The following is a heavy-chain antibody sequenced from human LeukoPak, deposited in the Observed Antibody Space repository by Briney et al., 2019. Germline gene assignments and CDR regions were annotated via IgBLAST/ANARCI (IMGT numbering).Heavy chain of an antibody. V-gene: IGHV1-46*01. D-gene: IGHD3-9*01. J-gene: IGHJ3*02. CDR2: INPSGGST. CDR3: AREVLRYFDWLPHDAFDI. CDR1: GYTLTELS. Sequence: GASVKVSCKVSGYTLTELSMHWVRQAPGQGLEWMGIINPSGGSTSYAQKFQGRVTMTRDMSTSTVYMELSSLRSEDTAVYYCAREVLRYFDWLPHDAFDIWGQGTMVTVSS.